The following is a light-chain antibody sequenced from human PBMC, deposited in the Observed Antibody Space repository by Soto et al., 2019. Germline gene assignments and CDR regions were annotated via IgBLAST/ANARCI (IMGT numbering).Light chain of an antibody. J-gene: IGKJ1*01. Sequence: DIQMTQSPSTLSASVGDRVTITCRASQSISSWLAWYQQKPGKAPKLLIYQASSLESEVPSRFSGSGSGTEFTLTISSLQPDDFATYYCQHYNSYSEAFGQGTKVDIK. CDR1: QSISSW. CDR3: QHYNSYSEA. V-gene: IGKV1-5*03. CDR2: QAS.